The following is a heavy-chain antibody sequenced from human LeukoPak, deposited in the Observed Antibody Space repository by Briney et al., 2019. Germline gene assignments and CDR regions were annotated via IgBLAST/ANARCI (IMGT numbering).Heavy chain of an antibody. D-gene: IGHD3-16*01. CDR3: ASGRHAFLH. Sequence: GGSLRLSCAASGFVFSTYWMTWVRQAPGQGLEWVANINLDGTEEHYVDSSLKGRFTISRDNAKKSTYLQMTSLRVEDTAVYYCASGRHAFLHWGQGTLVTVSS. CDR2: INLDGTEE. V-gene: IGHV3-7*01. CDR1: GFVFSTYW. J-gene: IGHJ4*02.